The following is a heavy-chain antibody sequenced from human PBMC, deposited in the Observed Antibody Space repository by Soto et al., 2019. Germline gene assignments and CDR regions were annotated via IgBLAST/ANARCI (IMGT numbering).Heavy chain of an antibody. Sequence: GGSLRLSCAASGFTFSSYSMNWVRQAPGKGLEWVSYISSSSSTIYYADSVEGRFTISRDNAKNSLYLQMNSLRDEDTAVYYCARWRVPAAIGTDGMDVWGQGTTVTVSS. J-gene: IGHJ6*02. CDR2: ISSSSSTI. CDR1: GFTFSSYS. V-gene: IGHV3-48*02. D-gene: IGHD2-2*01. CDR3: ARWRVPAAIGTDGMDV.